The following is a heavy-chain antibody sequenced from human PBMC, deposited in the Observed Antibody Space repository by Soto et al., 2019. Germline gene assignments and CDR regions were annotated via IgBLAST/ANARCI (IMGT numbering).Heavy chain of an antibody. D-gene: IGHD3-3*01. CDR1: GYTFTSYG. CDR3: ARSSLFLEWLLPISSYYGMDV. J-gene: IGHJ6*02. V-gene: IGHV1-18*01. Sequence: GASVKVSCKASGYTFTSYGISWVRQAPGQGLEWMGWISAYNGNTNYAQKLQGRVTMTTDTSTSTAYMELRSLRSDDTAVYYCARSSLFLEWLLPISSYYGMDVWGQGTTVTVSS. CDR2: ISAYNGNT.